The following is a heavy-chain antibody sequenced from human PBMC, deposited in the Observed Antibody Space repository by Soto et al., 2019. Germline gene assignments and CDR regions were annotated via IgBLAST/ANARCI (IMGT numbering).Heavy chain of an antibody. V-gene: IGHV1-69*17. Sequence: QVQLVQSGAEVKKPGSSVKVSCKASGGTFSSYTISWVRQAPGHGLQWMGGIIPIFGITNYAQRFQGRVTIPADKSTSPAYTELRSLRSEATAVYYCARVTRGKDSGYDFRLRDRMDVWGQGPRVTVSS. J-gene: IGHJ6*02. CDR1: GGTFSSYT. D-gene: IGHD5-12*01. CDR2: IIPIFGIT. CDR3: ARVTRGKDSGYDFRLRDRMDV.